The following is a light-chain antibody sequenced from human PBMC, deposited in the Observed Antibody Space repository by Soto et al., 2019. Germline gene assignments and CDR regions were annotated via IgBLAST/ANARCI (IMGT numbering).Light chain of an antibody. CDR3: QQRSYWLWT. V-gene: IGKV3-11*01. CDR2: EAS. Sequence: EIVLTQSPATLSLPPGERATLSCRASRSVSSYLAWYQQKAGQAPRLLIYEASNRATGIPARFIGSGSGTDFTLTISSLKPEDFAIYDCQQRSYWLWTFGQGTKVEIK. J-gene: IGKJ1*01. CDR1: RSVSSY.